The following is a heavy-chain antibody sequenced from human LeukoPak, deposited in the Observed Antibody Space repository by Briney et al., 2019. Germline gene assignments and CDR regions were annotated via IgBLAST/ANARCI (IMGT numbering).Heavy chain of an antibody. CDR2: IGISGDA. V-gene: IGHV3-13*01. CDR3: ARGGIQVSGIDEIDY. CDR1: GFTLRSYD. J-gene: IGHJ4*02. D-gene: IGHD6-19*01. Sequence: SGGSLRLSCAASGFTLRSYDMHWVRQVTGKGLEWVSAIGISGDAYYPGSVKGRFTISRENAKNSLYLQMNSLTAGDTAVYYCARGGIQVSGIDEIDYWGQGTLVTVSS.